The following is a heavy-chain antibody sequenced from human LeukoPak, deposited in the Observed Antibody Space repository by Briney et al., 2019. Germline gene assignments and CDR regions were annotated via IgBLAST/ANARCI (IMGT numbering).Heavy chain of an antibody. Sequence: GGSLRLSCAASGFTFSSYAMHWVGQAPGKGLEWVAVISYDGSNKYYADSVKGRFTISRDNSKNTLYLQMNSLRAEDTAVYYCARASEEDPYYYYYGMDVWGQGTTVTVSS. V-gene: IGHV3-30-3*01. CDR3: ARASEEDPYYYYYGMDV. J-gene: IGHJ6*02. CDR2: ISYDGSNK. CDR1: GFTFSSYA.